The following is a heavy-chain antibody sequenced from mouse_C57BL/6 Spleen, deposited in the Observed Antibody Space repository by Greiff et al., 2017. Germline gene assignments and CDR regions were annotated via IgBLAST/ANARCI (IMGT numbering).Heavy chain of an antibody. CDR3: AGGDGAWFAY. CDR2: INPGSGGT. J-gene: IGHJ3*01. Sequence: VQLQQSGAELVRPGTSVKVSCKASGYAFTNYLIEWVKQRPGQGLEWIGVINPGSGGTNYNEKFKGKATLTADKSSSTAYMQLSSLTSEDSAVYFCAGGDGAWFAYWGQGTLVTVSA. V-gene: IGHV1-54*01. CDR1: GYAFTNYL. D-gene: IGHD2-3*01.